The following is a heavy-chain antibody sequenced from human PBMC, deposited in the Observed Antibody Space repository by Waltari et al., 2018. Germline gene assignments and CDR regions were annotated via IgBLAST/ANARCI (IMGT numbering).Heavy chain of an antibody. CDR2: ISSSGSTI. D-gene: IGHD2-2*03. Sequence: EVQLVESGGGLVQPGGSLRLSCAASGFTFSSYEMNWVRQAPGKGLEWGSSISSSGSTIYYADSVKGRFTISRDNAKNSLYLQMNSLRAEDTAVYYCARVDIVVVPAAMRWFDPWGQGTLVTVSS. CDR3: ARVDIVVVPAAMRWFDP. J-gene: IGHJ5*02. CDR1: GFTFSSYE. V-gene: IGHV3-48*03.